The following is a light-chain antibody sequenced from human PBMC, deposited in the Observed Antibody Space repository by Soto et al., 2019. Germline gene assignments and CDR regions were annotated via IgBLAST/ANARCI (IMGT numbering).Light chain of an antibody. Sequence: SALTQPASVSGSPGQSITISCTGTSSDVGAYDFVSWYQQHPDKAPKLMIYEVSNRPSGVSNRFSGSKSVNTATLTISGLRAEDEADYYCSSYTSSSTRVFGTGTKVTVL. J-gene: IGLJ1*01. CDR3: SSYTSSSTRV. CDR1: SSDVGAYDF. V-gene: IGLV2-14*03. CDR2: EVS.